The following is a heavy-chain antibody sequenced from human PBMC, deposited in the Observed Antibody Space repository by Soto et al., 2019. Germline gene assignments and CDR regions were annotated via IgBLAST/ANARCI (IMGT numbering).Heavy chain of an antibody. J-gene: IGHJ4*02. D-gene: IGHD6-19*01. Sequence: GGSLRLSCAASGFTFSSYGMHWVRQAPGKGLEWVAVIWYDGSNKYYADSVKGRFTISRDNSKNTLYLQMSSLRAEDTAVYYCAKESLKTPVTGPVDCWGQGTVVTVSS. CDR3: AKESLKTPVTGPVDC. CDR1: GFTFSSYG. V-gene: IGHV3-33*06. CDR2: IWYDGSNK.